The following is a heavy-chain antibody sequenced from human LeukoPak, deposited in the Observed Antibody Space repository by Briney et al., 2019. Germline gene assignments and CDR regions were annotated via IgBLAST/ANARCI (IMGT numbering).Heavy chain of an antibody. V-gene: IGHV1-18*04. CDR1: GYTFTSYY. D-gene: IGHD5-12*01. J-gene: IGHJ4*02. CDR3: ARDRLRSEELAPGY. CDR2: ISAYNGNT. Sequence: ASVKVSCKASGYTFTSYYMHWVRQAPGQGLEWMGWISAYNGNTNYAQKLQGRVTMTTDTSTSTAYMELRSLRSVDTAVYYCARDRLRSEELAPGYWGQGTLVTVSS.